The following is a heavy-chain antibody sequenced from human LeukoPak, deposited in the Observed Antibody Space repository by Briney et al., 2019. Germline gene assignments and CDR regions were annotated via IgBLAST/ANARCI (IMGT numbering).Heavy chain of an antibody. CDR2: IYYSGST. D-gene: IGHD3-3*01. J-gene: IGHJ4*02. CDR1: GGSVSSGSYY. V-gene: IGHV4-61*01. CDR3: ARVPIPYDFWSGSFSYYFDY. Sequence: PSETLSLTCTVSGGSVSSGSYYWSWIRQPPGKGLEWVGYIYYSGSTNYNPSLKSRVTISVDTSKNQFSLKLSSVTAADTAVYYCARVPIPYDFWSGSFSYYFDYWGQGTLVTVSS.